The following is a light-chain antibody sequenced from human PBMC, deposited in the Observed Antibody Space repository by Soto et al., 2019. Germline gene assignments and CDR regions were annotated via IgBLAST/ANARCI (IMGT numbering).Light chain of an antibody. Sequence: QSALTQPASVSASPGQSITISCTGTTSDVGKYNLVSWYQQHPGKAPKLMIYEDIERLSGVSNRFSGSKSGNTASLTISGLQTEDEADYYCSSYAGGTGVVFGGGTKLTVL. CDR3: SSYAGGTGVV. CDR1: TSDVGKYNL. V-gene: IGLV2-23*01. CDR2: EDI. J-gene: IGLJ2*01.